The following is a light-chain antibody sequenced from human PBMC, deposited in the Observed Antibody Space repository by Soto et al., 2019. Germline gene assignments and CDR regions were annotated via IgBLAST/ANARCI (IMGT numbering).Light chain of an antibody. CDR2: GAS. CDR3: QKYDNWPLT. J-gene: IGKJ4*01. CDR1: QSVSRN. V-gene: IGKV3-15*01. Sequence: ERLMTQSPVTLSVSAGEGATLSCRASQSVSRNLAWYQQKPGQAPRLLIYGASARATGIPARFSGNGSGTEFTLTIDSLPSEDFAVYYCQKYDNWPLTFGGGTTVEIK.